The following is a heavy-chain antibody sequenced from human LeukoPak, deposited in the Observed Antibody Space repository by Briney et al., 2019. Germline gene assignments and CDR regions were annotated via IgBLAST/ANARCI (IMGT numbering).Heavy chain of an antibody. D-gene: IGHD3-16*02. CDR3: ARGEMITIGGVIVISTFDI. J-gene: IGHJ3*02. CDR1: GYTFTGYY. Sequence: ASVKVSCETSGYTFTGYYIQWVRQAPGQGLEWMGYINPTSGGTNYAQEFQGRVTMTRDTSISTAYMELSRLTSDDTAVYYCARGEMITIGGVIVISTFDIWGQGTMVTVS. V-gene: IGHV1-2*02. CDR2: INPTSGGT.